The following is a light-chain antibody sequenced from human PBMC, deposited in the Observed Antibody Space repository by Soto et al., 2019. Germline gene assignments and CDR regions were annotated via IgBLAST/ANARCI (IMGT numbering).Light chain of an antibody. V-gene: IGKV1-5*01. Sequence: DIQMTQSPSTLSASVGDRVTITCRASQNIVNWLAWYQQKPGKAPRILIYGASTLEGGVPSRFSGSGSGTEFTLTITKLQPDDFATYYCQQYNTYSATFGQGTRLEIK. CDR3: QQYNTYSAT. CDR2: GAS. CDR1: QNIVNW. J-gene: IGKJ5*01.